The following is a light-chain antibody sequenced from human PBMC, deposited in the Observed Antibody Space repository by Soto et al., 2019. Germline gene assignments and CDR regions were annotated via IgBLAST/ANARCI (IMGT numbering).Light chain of an antibody. CDR2: VVS. CDR3: SSYRSGGTFV. CDR1: SSDVGGYNY. V-gene: IGLV2-14*01. J-gene: IGLJ1*01. Sequence: QSVLTQPASVSGSPGQSIAISCTGTSSDVGGYNYVSWHQQHPGKAPKVLISVVSNRPSGVPNRFSGSKSGNTASLTISGLQAEDEADYYCSSYRSGGTFVFGSGTKVTVL.